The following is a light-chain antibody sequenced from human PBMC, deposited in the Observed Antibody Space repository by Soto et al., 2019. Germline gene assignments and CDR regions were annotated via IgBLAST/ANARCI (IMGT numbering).Light chain of an antibody. Sequence: EVVMTQFSAALSVSPGQRATLSCWAGYGVTTNLAWYQQKSGQSPRLLIYGVSNRATGIPARFSGTGSETDFTLTISGLQSQDSAVYLCQQYNNWPFSFGPGTRLEIK. J-gene: IGKJ5*01. CDR3: QQYNNWPFS. V-gene: IGKV3D-15*01. CDR1: YGVTTN. CDR2: GVS.